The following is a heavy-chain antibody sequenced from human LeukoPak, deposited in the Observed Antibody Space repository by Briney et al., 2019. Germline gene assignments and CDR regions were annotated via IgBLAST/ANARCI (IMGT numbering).Heavy chain of an antibody. Sequence: GGSLRLSCAASGFTFSSYSMNWVRQAPGKGLEWFSYISSSNSTIYYADSVKGRFTISRDNAKNSLYLQMNSLRAEDAAVYYCARDIYYDSSGYYGSVYWGQGTLVTVSS. V-gene: IGHV3-48*04. D-gene: IGHD3-22*01. J-gene: IGHJ4*02. CDR1: GFTFSSYS. CDR3: ARDIYYDSSGYYGSVY. CDR2: ISSSNSTI.